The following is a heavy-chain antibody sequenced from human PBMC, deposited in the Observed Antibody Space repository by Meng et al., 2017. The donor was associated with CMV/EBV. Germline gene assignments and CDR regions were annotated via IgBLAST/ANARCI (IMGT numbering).Heavy chain of an antibody. V-gene: IGHV3-48*04. CDR3: ARGYSSGWYGGRANDY. Sequence: GESLKISCVASGFTFSTYSMDWVRQAPGKGLEWLSYITSSSSTRYYADSVKGRFTISRDNAKNSLYLQMNSLRAEDTAVYYGARGYSSGWYGGRANDYWGQGTLVTVSS. J-gene: IGHJ4*02. CDR2: ITSSSSTR. CDR1: GFTFSTYS. D-gene: IGHD6-19*01.